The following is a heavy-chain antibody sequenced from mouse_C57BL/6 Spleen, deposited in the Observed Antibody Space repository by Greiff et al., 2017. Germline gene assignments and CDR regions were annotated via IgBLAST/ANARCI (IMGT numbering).Heavy chain of an antibody. Sequence: QVQLQQPGAELVMPGASVKLSCKASGYTFTSYWMHWVKQRPGQGLEWIGEIDPSDSYTNYNQKFKGKSTLTVDKSSSTAYMQLSSLKSADSAVYYCASSLRSGYFDVWGTGTTVTVSS. CDR3: ASSLRSGYFDV. CDR1: GYTFTSYW. J-gene: IGHJ1*03. D-gene: IGHD1-1*01. CDR2: IDPSDSYT. V-gene: IGHV1-69*01.